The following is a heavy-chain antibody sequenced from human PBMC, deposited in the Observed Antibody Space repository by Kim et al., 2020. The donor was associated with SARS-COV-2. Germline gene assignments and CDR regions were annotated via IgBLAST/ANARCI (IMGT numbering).Heavy chain of an antibody. D-gene: IGHD3-9*01. J-gene: IGHJ4*02. CDR2: INSDGTST. Sequence: GGSLRLSCAASGFTFTTYWMHWVRQAPGKGLVWVSRINSDGTSTNYADSVNGRFTISRDNPKNTLYMQMNSLRAADTAVYYCARGRGADILTGYVFDYWGEGTPVTLSP. CDR1: GFTFTTYW. CDR3: ARGRGADILTGYVFDY. V-gene: IGHV3-74*01.